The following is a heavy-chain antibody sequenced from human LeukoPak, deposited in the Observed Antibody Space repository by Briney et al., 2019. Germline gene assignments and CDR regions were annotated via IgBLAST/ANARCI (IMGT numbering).Heavy chain of an antibody. J-gene: IGHJ4*02. D-gene: IGHD5-12*01. CDR2: ISAYNGNT. Sequence: ASVKVSCKTSGYSENFYGITWVRQAPGQGLEWMGWISAYNGNTNYAQKLQGRVTMTTDTSTSTAYMELRSLRSDDTALYYCARGQIVATIINFDYWGQGTLVTVSS. V-gene: IGHV1-18*01. CDR3: ARGQIVATIINFDY. CDR1: GYSENFYG.